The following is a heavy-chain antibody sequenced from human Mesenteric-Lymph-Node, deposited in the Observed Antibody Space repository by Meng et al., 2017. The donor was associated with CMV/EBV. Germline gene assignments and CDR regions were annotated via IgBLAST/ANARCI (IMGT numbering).Heavy chain of an antibody. Sequence: QVQLVQSGAEVKKPGASVRVSCKASGYAFIDYYINWVQQASGQGLEWMGRINPKTGGRSYAQNFQGRVTMTRDTSINTAYMEVNRLNSDDTAMYYCARDRDTDWYSPFDYWGPGTLVTVSS. D-gene: IGHD3-9*01. V-gene: IGHV1-2*06. CDR2: INPKTGGR. J-gene: IGHJ4*02. CDR1: GYAFIDYY. CDR3: ARDRDTDWYSPFDY.